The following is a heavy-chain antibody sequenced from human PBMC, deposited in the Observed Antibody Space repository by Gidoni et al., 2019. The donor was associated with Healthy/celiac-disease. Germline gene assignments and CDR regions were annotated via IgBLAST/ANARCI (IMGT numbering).Heavy chain of an antibody. V-gene: IGHV3-30*18. CDR1: GLTFSSYG. D-gene: IGHD5-12*01. CDR3: AKWSVGRGYKITGGGFDI. CDR2: ISYDGSNK. Sequence: GLTFSSYGMHWVRQAPGKGLEWVAVISYDGSNKYYADSVKGRFTISRDNSKNTLYLQMNSLRAEDTAVYYCAKWSVGRGYKITGGGFDIWGQGTMVTVSS. J-gene: IGHJ3*02.